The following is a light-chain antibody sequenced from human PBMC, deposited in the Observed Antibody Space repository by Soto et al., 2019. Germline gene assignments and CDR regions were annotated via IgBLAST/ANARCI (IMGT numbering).Light chain of an antibody. CDR3: SSYTRSSKVV. CDR1: NIGSKS. CDR2: DDS. J-gene: IGLJ2*01. Sequence: SYELTQPPSMSVAPGQTATITCGGNNIGSKSVQWYQQKSGQAPVLVVYDDSDRPSGIPERFSGSNSGNTASLTISGLQAEDEADYYCSSYTRSSKVVFGGGTKLTVL. V-gene: IGLV3-21*02.